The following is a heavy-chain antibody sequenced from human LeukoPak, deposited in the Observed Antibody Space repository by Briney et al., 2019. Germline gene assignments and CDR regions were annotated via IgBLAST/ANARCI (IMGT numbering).Heavy chain of an antibody. V-gene: IGHV4-4*07. J-gene: IGHJ6*03. CDR2: ISGSGST. D-gene: IGHD3-22*01. Sequence: SETLSLTCSVSGDSISYFYWSWIRQAAGKGLEWIGRISGSGSTGYNASLKSRVTMSVDTSKNQLSLKLSSVTAADTAVYYCARSSEGRYYYDSSGFSYYYYYMDVWGKGTTVTISS. CDR1: GDSISYFY. CDR3: ARSSEGRYYYDSSGFSYYYYYMDV.